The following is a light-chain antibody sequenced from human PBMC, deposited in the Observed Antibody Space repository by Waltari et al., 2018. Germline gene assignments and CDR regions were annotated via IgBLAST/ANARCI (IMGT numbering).Light chain of an antibody. Sequence: SFDLTQPPSVSAAPGETAELTCGVNNIGKRGVHWYQQKPGQAPVLVVFGEGDRPSGIPERFSGSNSGNTATLTITRVEAGDEADYYCQVWDSGSAAFGGGTKLTVL. CDR3: QVWDSGSAA. V-gene: IGLV3-21*02. J-gene: IGLJ2*01. CDR1: NIGKRG. CDR2: GEG.